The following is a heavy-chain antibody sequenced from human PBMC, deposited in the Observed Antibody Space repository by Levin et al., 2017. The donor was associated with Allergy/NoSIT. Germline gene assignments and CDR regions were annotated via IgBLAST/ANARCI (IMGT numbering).Heavy chain of an antibody. CDR2: ISSSSSTI. CDR1: GFTFSSYS. J-gene: IGHJ4*02. D-gene: IGHD2-15*01. CDR3: ARAPTLFCSGGSCYSKKYFDY. V-gene: IGHV3-48*02. Sequence: GGSLRLSCAASGFTFSSYSMNWVRLAPGKGLEWVSYISSSSSTIYYADSVKGRFSISRDNAKNSLYLQMNSLRDEDTAVYYCARAPTLFCSGGSCYSKKYFDYWGQGTLVTVSS.